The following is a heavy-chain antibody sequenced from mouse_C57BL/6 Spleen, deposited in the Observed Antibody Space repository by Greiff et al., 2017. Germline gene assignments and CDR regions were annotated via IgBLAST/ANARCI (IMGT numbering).Heavy chain of an antibody. J-gene: IGHJ3*01. CDR1: GFNIKDDY. V-gene: IGHV14-4*01. D-gene: IGHD2-4*01. CDR3: TTGYYDYVAY. Sequence: EVQLQESGAELVRPGASVKLSCTASGFNIKDDYMHWVKQRPEQGLEWIGWIDPENGDTEYASKFQGKATITADTSSNTAYLQLSSLTSEDTAVYYCTTGYYDYVAYWGQGTLVTVSA. CDR2: IDPENGDT.